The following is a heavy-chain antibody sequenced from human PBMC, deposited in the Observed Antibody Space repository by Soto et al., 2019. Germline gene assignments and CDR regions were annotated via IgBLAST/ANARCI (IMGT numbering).Heavy chain of an antibody. Sequence: QLQLQESGPGLVKPSETLSLTCTVSGGSISSSSYYWGWIRQPPGKGLEWIGSIYYSGSTYYNPSLKSRVTISVDTSTNKFSLKLSSVTAADTAVYYCARRGGTSIAASAYYFDYWGQGTLVTVSS. CDR2: IYYSGST. CDR3: ARRGGTSIAASAYYFDY. V-gene: IGHV4-39*01. CDR1: GGSISSSSYY. J-gene: IGHJ4*02. D-gene: IGHD6-6*01.